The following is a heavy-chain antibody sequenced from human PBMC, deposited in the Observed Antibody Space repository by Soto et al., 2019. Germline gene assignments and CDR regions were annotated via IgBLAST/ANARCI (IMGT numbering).Heavy chain of an antibody. Sequence: GGSLRLSCATSGFPFSDYYMSWIRQAPGKGLEWLSHISPKSTYRNYADSVKGRFTISRDNTKSSLFLQMNSLGVEDTAVYYCARGVGGGLFEHWGQGVLVTVSS. V-gene: IGHV3-11*06. CDR3: ARGVGGGLFEH. CDR1: GFPFSDYY. J-gene: IGHJ4*02. D-gene: IGHD2-21*01. CDR2: ISPKSTYR.